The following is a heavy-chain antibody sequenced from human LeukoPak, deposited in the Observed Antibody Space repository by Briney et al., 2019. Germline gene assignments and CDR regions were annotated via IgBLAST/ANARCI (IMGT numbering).Heavy chain of an antibody. CDR2: TYSGGST. CDR3: ARRYSSAWSFDY. CDR1: GFTVSSNY. D-gene: IGHD6-19*01. V-gene: IGHV3-53*01. Sequence: GGSLRLSCAASGFTVSSNYMSWVRQAPGKGLEWVSVTYSGGSTYYADSVKGRFTISRDNSKNTLYLQMNSLRAEDTAVYYCARRYSSAWSFDYWGQGTLVTVSS. J-gene: IGHJ4*02.